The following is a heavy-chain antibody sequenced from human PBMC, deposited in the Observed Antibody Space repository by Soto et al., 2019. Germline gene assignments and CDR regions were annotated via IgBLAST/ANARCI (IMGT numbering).Heavy chain of an antibody. J-gene: IGHJ4*02. CDR2: IYYSGST. D-gene: IGHD3-10*02. Sequence: QVQLQESGPGLVKPSQTLSLTCTVSGGSISSGGYYWSWIRQHPGKGLEWIGYIYYSGSTYYNPSLKSRVTTSLDTSKNQFSLKLSSVTAADTAMYYCARLSSGERLNFDYWGQGTLVTVSS. CDR3: ARLSSGERLNFDY. V-gene: IGHV4-31*03. CDR1: GGSISSGGYY.